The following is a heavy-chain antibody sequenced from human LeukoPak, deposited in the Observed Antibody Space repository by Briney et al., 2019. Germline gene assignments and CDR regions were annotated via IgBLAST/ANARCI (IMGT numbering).Heavy chain of an antibody. CDR1: GFTFSSYG. CDR2: ISYDGSNK. Sequence: GRSLRLSCAASGFTFSSYGMHWVRQAPGKGLEWVAVISYDGSNKYYADSVKGRFTISRDNSKNTLYLQMNSLRAEDTAVYYCARSRNDNWFDPWGQGTLVTVSS. V-gene: IGHV3-30*03. CDR3: ARSRNDNWFDP. J-gene: IGHJ5*02.